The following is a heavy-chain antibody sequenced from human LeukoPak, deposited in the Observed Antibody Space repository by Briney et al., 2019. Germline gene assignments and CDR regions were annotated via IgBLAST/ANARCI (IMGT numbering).Heavy chain of an antibody. CDR1: SESFSGYF. Sequence: SETLSLTCAIYSESFSGYFWSWIRQPPGKGLEWIGEINHSGSTNYNPSLKSRVTISVDTSKNQFSLKLSSVTAADTAVYYCAKRIRGYSSRYYYYMDVWGKGTTVTISS. J-gene: IGHJ6*03. V-gene: IGHV4-34*01. CDR3: AKRIRGYSSRYYYYMDV. CDR2: INHSGST. D-gene: IGHD5-18*01.